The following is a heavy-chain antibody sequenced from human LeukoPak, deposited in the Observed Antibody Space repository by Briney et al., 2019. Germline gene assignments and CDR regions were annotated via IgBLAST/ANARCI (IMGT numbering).Heavy chain of an antibody. V-gene: IGHV3-48*01. Sequence: GGSLRLSCAASGFTFSSYSMNWVRQAPGKGLEWVSYISSSSSTIYYADSVKGRFTISRDNAKNSLYLQMNSLRAGDTAVYYCARGLSAGNSPWFDYWGQGTLVTVSS. J-gene: IGHJ4*02. CDR2: ISSSSSTI. CDR3: ARGLSAGNSPWFDY. CDR1: GFTFSSYS. D-gene: IGHD4-23*01.